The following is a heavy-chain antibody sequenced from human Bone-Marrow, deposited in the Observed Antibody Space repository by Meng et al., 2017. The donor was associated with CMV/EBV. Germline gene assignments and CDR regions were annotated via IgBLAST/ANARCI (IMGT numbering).Heavy chain of an antibody. Sequence: ESLKISCAASGFTVSSNYMSWIRQPPGKGLEWIGEINHSGSTNYNPSLKSRVTISVDTSKNQFSLKLSSVTAADTAVYYCANLVTDFWSGSWMDVWGQGTTVTVSS. V-gene: IGHV4-34*08. D-gene: IGHD3-3*01. J-gene: IGHJ6*02. CDR3: ANLVTDFWSGSWMDV. CDR2: INHSGST. CDR1: GFTVSSNY.